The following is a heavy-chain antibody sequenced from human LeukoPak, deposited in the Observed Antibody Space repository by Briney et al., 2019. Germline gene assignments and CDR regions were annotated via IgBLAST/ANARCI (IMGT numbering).Heavy chain of an antibody. V-gene: IGHV3-7*04. CDR1: GFTFSNYW. CDR2: IKQDGSAK. Sequence: GGSLRLSCAASGFTFSNYWMNWVRQAPGKGLEWVANIKQDGSAKYYVDSVKGRFTISRDNAKNSLYLQMNSLGAEDTAVCYCARTIREQWLTIDYWGQGTLVTFSS. D-gene: IGHD6-19*01. J-gene: IGHJ4*02. CDR3: ARTIREQWLTIDY.